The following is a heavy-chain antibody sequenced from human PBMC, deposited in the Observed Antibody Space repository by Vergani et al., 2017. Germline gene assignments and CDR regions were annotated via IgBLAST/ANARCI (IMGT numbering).Heavy chain of an antibody. D-gene: IGHD2-2*02. CDR3: AKEGVPYQPLLYHSPLNY. CDR1: GFNFQIYW. Sequence: EVQLLESGGGLVQPGGSLRLSCEASGFNFQIYWMGWVRQTAEKGLEWVANIKQDGSEDYYVDSVKGRFTITRDNAKKFIYLQMNSLRADDTAVYYCAKEGVPYQPLLYHSPLNYWGQGTLVTVSS. V-gene: IGHV3-7*01. CDR2: IKQDGSED. J-gene: IGHJ4*02.